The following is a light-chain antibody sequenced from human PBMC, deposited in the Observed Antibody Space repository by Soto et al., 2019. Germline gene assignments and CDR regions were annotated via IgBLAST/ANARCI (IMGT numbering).Light chain of an antibody. V-gene: IGKV1-5*01. CDR1: QSISSW. J-gene: IGKJ4*02. CDR2: DAS. Sequence: DIQMTQSPSTLSASVGDRVTITCRASQSISSWLAWYQQKPGKAPKLLIYDASSLESGVPSRFSGSGSGTEFTLTISNLQPDDFGTYYCQQYVNYPRTFGGGTKVDIK. CDR3: QQYVNYPRT.